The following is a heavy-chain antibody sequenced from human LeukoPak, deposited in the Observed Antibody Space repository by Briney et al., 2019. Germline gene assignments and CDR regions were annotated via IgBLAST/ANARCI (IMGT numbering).Heavy chain of an antibody. J-gene: IGHJ6*02. D-gene: IGHD3-3*01. Sequence: ASVKVSCKASGYTFTSYDINWVRQATGQGLEWMGWMNPNSGDTGYAQKFQDRVTMTRSTSINTAYMELSSLRSEDTAVYYCARGRGRNTIFGVVISPDNGMDVWGQGDTVTVSS. CDR3: ARGRGRNTIFGVVISPDNGMDV. CDR1: GYTFTSYD. CDR2: MNPNSGDT. V-gene: IGHV1-8*01.